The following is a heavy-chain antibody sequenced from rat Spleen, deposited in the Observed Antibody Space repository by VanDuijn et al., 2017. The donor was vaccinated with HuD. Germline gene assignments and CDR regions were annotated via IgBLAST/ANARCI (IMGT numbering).Heavy chain of an antibody. CDR1: GFTFSYYD. D-gene: IGHD1-10*01. CDR3: TTNNHWVAY. Sequence: EVQLVASGGGLVQPGGSLKLSCTTSGFTFSYYDMAWVRQAPTRGPEWVSSISFDDSTTYYRDSVKGRFTHFRDNTKRTLYLQKNRLRSEDTATYYCTTNNHWVAYRGQSTPVTVSS. CDR2: ISFDDSTT. J-gene: IGHJ3*01. V-gene: IGHV5-7*01.